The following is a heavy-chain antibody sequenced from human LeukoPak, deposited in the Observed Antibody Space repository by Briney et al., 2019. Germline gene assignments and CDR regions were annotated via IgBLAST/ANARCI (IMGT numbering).Heavy chain of an antibody. CDR1: GFTFSSYA. Sequence: GGSLRLSCAASGFTFSSYAMSWVRQAPGKGLEWVSAISGSGGSTYYADSVKGRFTISRDNSKHTLYLQMNSLRAEDTAVYYCAKRGYTSGSPHGIDVWGQGTTVTVSS. D-gene: IGHD6-19*01. CDR3: AKRGYTSGSPHGIDV. J-gene: IGHJ6*02. CDR2: ISGSGGST. V-gene: IGHV3-23*01.